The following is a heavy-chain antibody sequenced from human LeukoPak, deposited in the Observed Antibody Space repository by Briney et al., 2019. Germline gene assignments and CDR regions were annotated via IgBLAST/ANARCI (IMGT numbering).Heavy chain of an antibody. CDR1: GGSFSGYY. D-gene: IGHD3-22*01. CDR2: INHSGST. CDR3: AGCTPEDDSSGYYPYYFDC. V-gene: IGHV4-34*01. J-gene: IGHJ4*02. Sequence: SETLSLTCAVYGGSFSGYYWSWIRQPPGKGLEWIGEINHSGSTNYNPSLKSRVTMSVDTSKNQVSLKVSSVTAADTAVYYCAGCTPEDDSSGYYPYYFDCWGQGTLVTVSS.